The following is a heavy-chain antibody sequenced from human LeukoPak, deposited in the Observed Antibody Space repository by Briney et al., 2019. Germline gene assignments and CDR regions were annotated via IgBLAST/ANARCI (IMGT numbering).Heavy chain of an antibody. CDR3: ARDPNGDYLGAFDI. J-gene: IGHJ3*02. CDR2: ISSHSNYA. V-gene: IGHV3-21*04. CDR1: GFTFSSYS. Sequence: GGSLRLSCAASGFTFSSYSMNWVRQAPGKGLEWVSSISSHSNYAYYADSLQGRFTISRDNAKNSLYLQMNSLRAEDTAVYYCARDPNGDYLGAFDIWDQGTMVTVSS. D-gene: IGHD2-8*01.